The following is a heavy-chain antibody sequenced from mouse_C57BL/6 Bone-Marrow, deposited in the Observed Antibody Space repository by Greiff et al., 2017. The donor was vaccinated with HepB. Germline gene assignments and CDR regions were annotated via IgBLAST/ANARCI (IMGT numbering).Heavy chain of an antibody. V-gene: IGHV5-4*01. CDR3: ARDLGDGYFDY. J-gene: IGHJ2*01. CDR2: ISDGGSYT. D-gene: IGHD2-3*01. CDR1: GFTFSSYA. Sequence: EVMLLESGGGLVKPGGSLKLSCAASGFTFSSYAMSWVRQTPEQRLEWVATISDGGSYTYYPDNVKGRFTISRDNAKNNLYLQMSHLKSEDTAMYYCARDLGDGYFDYWGQGTTLTVSS.